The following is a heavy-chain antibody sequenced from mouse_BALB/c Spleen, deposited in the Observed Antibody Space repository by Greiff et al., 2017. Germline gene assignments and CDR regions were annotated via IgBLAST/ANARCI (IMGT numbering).Heavy chain of an antibody. CDR2: IDPENGNT. J-gene: IGHJ2*01. Sequence: EVKLLQSGAELVRPGALVKLSCKASGFTITDYYMHWVKQRPEQGLEWIGWIDPENGNTIYDPKFQGKASITADTSSNTAYLQLSSLTSEDTAVYYCARFQRGDYWGQGTTLTVSS. CDR3: ARFQRGDY. V-gene: IGHV14-1*02. CDR1: GFTITDYY.